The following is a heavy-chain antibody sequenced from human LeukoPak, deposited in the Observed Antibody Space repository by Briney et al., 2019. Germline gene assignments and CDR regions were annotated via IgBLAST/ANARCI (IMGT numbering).Heavy chain of an antibody. CDR3: ARGPPIAARSRGALDY. CDR2: INHSGST. Sequence: PSETLSLTCAVYGGSFSGYYWSWIRQPPGKGLEWIGEINHSGSTNYNPSLKSRVTISVDTSKNQFSLKLSSVTAADTAVYYCARGPPIAARSRGALDYWGQETLVTVSS. V-gene: IGHV4-34*01. J-gene: IGHJ4*02. D-gene: IGHD6-6*01. CDR1: GGSFSGYY.